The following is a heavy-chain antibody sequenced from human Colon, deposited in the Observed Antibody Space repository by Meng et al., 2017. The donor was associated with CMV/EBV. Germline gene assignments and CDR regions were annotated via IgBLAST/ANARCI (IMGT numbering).Heavy chain of an antibody. CDR1: GDSIRSHY. D-gene: IGHD1-1*01. CDR2: IYYSGSA. Sequence: SETLSLTCTVSGDSIRSHYWSWIRQPPGKGLEWMGYIYYSGSATYSPSLRSRITISVDTSKNQFSLILRSVTAADTAMYFCARGLGHASNNSLDYWGQGTLVTVSS. CDR3: ARGLGHASNNSLDY. V-gene: IGHV4-59*11. J-gene: IGHJ4*02.